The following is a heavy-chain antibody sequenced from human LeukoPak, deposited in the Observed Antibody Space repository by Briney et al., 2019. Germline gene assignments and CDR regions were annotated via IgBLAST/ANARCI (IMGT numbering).Heavy chain of an antibody. D-gene: IGHD3-3*01. CDR1: GYTFTRYY. CDR3: ARGYDFWSGYYYYMDV. J-gene: IGHJ6*03. Sequence: GASVKVSCKASGYTFTRYYMHWVRQAPGQGLEWMGIINPSGGSTSYAQKFQGRVTMTRDMSTSTVYMELSRLRSENTAVYYVARGYDFWSGYYYYMDVWGKGTTVTVSS. CDR2: INPSGGST. V-gene: IGHV1-46*01.